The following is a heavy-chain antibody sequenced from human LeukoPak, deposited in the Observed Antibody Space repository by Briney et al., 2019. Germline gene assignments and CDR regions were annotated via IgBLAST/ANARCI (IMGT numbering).Heavy chain of an antibody. V-gene: IGHV4-59*01. CDR3: ARDPDGYSPFDY. J-gene: IGHJ4*02. Sequence: SETLSLTCIVSGGSISSYYWSWIRQPPGKGLEWIGYIYYSGSTNYNPSLKSRVTISVDTSKNQFSLKLSSVTAADTAVYYCARDPDGYSPFDYWGQGTLVTVSS. CDR1: GGSISSYY. D-gene: IGHD5-24*01. CDR2: IYYSGST.